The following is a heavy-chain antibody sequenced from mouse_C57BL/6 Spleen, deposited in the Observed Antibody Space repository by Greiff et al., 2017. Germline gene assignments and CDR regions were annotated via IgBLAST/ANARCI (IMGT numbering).Heavy chain of an antibody. D-gene: IGHD1-1*01. Sequence: QVQLQQPGAELVKPGASVKLSCKASGYTFTSYWMHWVKQRPGQGLEWIGMIHPNSGSTNYNEKFKSKATLTVDKSSSTAYMQLSSLTSEDSAVYYSARGRTVEYYFDDWGKGTTLTVST. CDR1: GYTFTSYW. CDR3: ARGRTVEYYFDD. CDR2: IHPNSGST. V-gene: IGHV1-64*01. J-gene: IGHJ2*01.